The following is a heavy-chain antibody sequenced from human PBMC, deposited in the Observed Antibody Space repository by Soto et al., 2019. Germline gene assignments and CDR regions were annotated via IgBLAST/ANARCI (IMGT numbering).Heavy chain of an antibody. CDR1: GGTFSSYA. Sequence: ASVKVSCKASGGTFSSYAISCVRQAPGQGLEWMGGIIPIFGTANYAQKFQGRVTITADESTSTAYMELSSLRSEDTAVYYCARGTPIVVVPAAMEYYYYYGMDVWGQGTTVTVSS. CDR2: IIPIFGTA. CDR3: ARGTPIVVVPAAMEYYYYYGMDV. J-gene: IGHJ6*02. D-gene: IGHD2-2*01. V-gene: IGHV1-69*13.